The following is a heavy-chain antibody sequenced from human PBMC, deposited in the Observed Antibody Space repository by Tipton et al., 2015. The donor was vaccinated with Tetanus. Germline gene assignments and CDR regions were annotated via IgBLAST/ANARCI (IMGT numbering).Heavy chain of an antibody. CDR1: GFKFDDHA. D-gene: IGHD1-26*01. CDR3: VRGRGSWELGAGDS. CDR2: INWNSFSL. J-gene: IGHJ5*01. Sequence: SLRLSCVASGFKFDDHAMHWVRRPPGKGLEWVSSINWNSFSLAYADSVKGRFIISRDNAKNSLYLQMNSLRPEDTAFYYCVRGRGSWELGAGDSCGQGTLVTVTS. V-gene: IGHV3-9*01.